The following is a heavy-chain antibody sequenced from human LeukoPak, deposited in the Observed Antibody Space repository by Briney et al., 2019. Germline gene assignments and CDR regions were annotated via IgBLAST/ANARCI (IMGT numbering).Heavy chain of an antibody. Sequence: PGGCLRLSCAASGFTVSTNFLSCVRQAPGKALEWVSILYSGGETYYADSVKGRFAISRDNSKNTLYLQMNSLRAEDTAVYYCARPPGLAGHYSYFYGVDVWGQGTTVTVSS. CDR3: ARPPGLAGHYSYFYGVDV. D-gene: IGHD6-19*01. J-gene: IGHJ6*02. V-gene: IGHV3-66*04. CDR1: GFTVSTNF. CDR2: LYSGGET.